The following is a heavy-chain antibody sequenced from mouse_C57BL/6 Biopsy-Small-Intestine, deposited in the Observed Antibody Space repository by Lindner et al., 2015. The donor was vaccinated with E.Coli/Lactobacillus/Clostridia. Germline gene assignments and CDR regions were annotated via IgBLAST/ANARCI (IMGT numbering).Heavy chain of an antibody. V-gene: IGHV1-47*01. CDR2: FHPYNDDT. Sequence: VQLQESGAELAKPGVSVKMSCKASGYTFSTYPIEWMKQNHGKSLEWIGNFHPYNDDTKYNEKFKGKATLTVEKSSSTVYLELSRLTSDDSAVYYCARKDYGEGYFDVWGTGTTVTVSS. CDR3: ARKDYGEGYFDV. CDR1: GYTFSTYP. D-gene: IGHD1-1*01. J-gene: IGHJ1*03.